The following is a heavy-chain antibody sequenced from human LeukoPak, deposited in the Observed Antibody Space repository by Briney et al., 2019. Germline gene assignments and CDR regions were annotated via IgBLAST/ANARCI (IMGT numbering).Heavy chain of an antibody. V-gene: IGHV3-7*04. Sequence: GGSLRLSCAASRFTFSSYWMSWVRLAPGKGLEWVANIKQDGSEKYYVDSVKGRFTISRDNAKNSLYLQMNSLRVDDTAIYYCARDPGGSGWYRDWGQGTLVTVSS. CDR2: IKQDGSEK. CDR3: ARDPGGSGWYRD. D-gene: IGHD6-19*01. CDR1: RFTFSSYW. J-gene: IGHJ4*02.